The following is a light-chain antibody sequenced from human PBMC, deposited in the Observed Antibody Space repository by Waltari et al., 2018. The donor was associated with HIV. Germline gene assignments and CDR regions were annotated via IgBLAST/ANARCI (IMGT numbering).Light chain of an antibody. CDR1: SGAVTSDFH. CDR2: STA. CDR3: LLYFGGAWV. J-gene: IGLJ3*02. V-gene: IGLV7-43*01. Sequence: QTVVTQESSLTVSPGGTVTLTCASNSGAVTSDFHPNWIQQKPGQTPRALIYSTAYKHSWTPALFSGSLLGGKAALTLSTVQPEDEAAYYCLLYFGGAWVFGGGTKLTVL.